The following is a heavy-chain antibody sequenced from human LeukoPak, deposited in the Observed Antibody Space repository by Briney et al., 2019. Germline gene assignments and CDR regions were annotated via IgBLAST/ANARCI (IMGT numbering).Heavy chain of an antibody. J-gene: IGHJ6*03. CDR3: ARSAPYYYYMDV. Sequence: RGSLRLSCAAPGFTFSSYSMKWVRQAPGKGLEWVSSISSSSSYIYYADSVKGRFTISRDNAKNSLYLQMNSLRAEDTAVYYCARSAPYYYYMDVWGKGTTVTVSS. CDR2: ISSSSSYI. V-gene: IGHV3-21*01. CDR1: GFTFSSYS.